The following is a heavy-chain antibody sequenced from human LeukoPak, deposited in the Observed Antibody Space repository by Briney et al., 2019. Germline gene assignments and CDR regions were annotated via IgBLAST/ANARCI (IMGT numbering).Heavy chain of an antibody. J-gene: IGHJ5*02. CDR2: IYYNGNT. V-gene: IGHV4-59*08. CDR3: ARGPRENGWSNWFDP. D-gene: IGHD2-15*01. CDR1: GGSISSYY. Sequence: SETLSLTCTVSGGSISSYYWIWIRQPPGKGLEWIGFIYYNGNTNYNPSLKSRVTISVDTSKNQFSLKLSSVTAADTAVYYCARGPRENGWSNWFDPWGQGTLVTVSS.